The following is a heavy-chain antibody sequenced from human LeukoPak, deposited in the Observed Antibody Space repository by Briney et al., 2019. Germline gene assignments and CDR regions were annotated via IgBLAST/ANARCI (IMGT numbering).Heavy chain of an antibody. CDR3: ARDRTGTAMVAAY. J-gene: IGHJ4*02. CDR1: GFTFSSYG. Sequence: PGGSLRLSCAASGFTFSSYGMHGVRQAPGKGLERVAVIWYDGSNKYYADSVKGRFTISRDNSKNTLYLQMNSLRAEDTAVYYCARDRTGTAMVAAYWGQGTLVTVSS. D-gene: IGHD5-18*01. V-gene: IGHV3-33*01. CDR2: IWYDGSNK.